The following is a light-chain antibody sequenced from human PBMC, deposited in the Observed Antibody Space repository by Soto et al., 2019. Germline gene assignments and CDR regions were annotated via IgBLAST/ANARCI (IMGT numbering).Light chain of an antibody. CDR3: QQYNYYWT. CDR2: DAS. J-gene: IGKJ1*01. CDR1: QSISSW. Sequence: DIQMTQSPSTLSASVGDRVTITCRASQSISSWLAWYQQKPGKAPKLLIYDASSLESGVPSRFGASGSGTEFTLSISSLQPDDFATYYCQQYNYYWTFGQGTKWIS. V-gene: IGKV1-5*01.